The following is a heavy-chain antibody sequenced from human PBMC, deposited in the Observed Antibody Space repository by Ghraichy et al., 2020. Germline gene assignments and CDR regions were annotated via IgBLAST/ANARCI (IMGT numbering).Heavy chain of an antibody. Sequence: ETLSLTCAVYGGSFSGYYWSWIRQPPGKGLEWIGEINHSGSTNYNPSLKSRITISVDTSKNQFSLKLSSVTAADTAVYYCARALPGYSSGWPFDYWGQGTLVTVSS. D-gene: IGHD6-19*01. CDR1: GGSFSGYY. CDR2: INHSGST. V-gene: IGHV4-34*01. CDR3: ARALPGYSSGWPFDY. J-gene: IGHJ4*02.